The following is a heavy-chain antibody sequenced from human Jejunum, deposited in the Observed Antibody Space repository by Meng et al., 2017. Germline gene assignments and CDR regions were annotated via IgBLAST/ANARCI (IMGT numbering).Heavy chain of an antibody. CDR3: ARDHMGSLDY. CDR1: GGSVSRAGYQ. D-gene: IGHD1-26*01. J-gene: IGHJ4*02. Sequence: QVQLHDSVSVLWRPSETLSLICTVSGGSVSRAGYQWGWIRQPPGKGLEWIGYASTNYNPSLKSRVTISLDTSRNQFSLSLSSVTAADTAVYYCARDHMGSLDYWGQGILVTVSS. CDR2: AST. V-gene: IGHV4-61*08.